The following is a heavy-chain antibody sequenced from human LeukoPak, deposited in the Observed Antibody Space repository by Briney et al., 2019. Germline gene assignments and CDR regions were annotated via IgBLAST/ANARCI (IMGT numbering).Heavy chain of an antibody. J-gene: IGHJ4*02. D-gene: IGHD6-13*01. CDR3: ARSLGSSSSLRGFDY. V-gene: IGHV3-53*01. CDR1: GFTVSSNY. Sequence: SGGSLRLSCAASGFTVSSNYMSWVRQAPGKGLEWVSVIYSGGSTYYADSVKGRFTISRDNSKKTLYLQMNSLRAEDTAVYYCARSLGSSSSLRGFDYWGQGTLVTVCS. CDR2: IYSGGST.